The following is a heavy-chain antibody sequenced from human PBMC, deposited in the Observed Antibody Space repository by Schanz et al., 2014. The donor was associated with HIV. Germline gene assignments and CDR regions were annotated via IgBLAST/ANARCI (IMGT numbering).Heavy chain of an antibody. CDR3: AKPEYDSRGNSQSHFDY. J-gene: IGHJ4*02. CDR1: GFPFSNFA. D-gene: IGHD3-22*01. CDR2: ISESGGRT. V-gene: IGHV3-23*04. Sequence: VQLVESGGGVVQPGGSLRLSCVASGFPFSNFAMSWVRQDPGRGLEWVSSISESGGRTYYADSVNGRFTISRDNSKNTLYLQMTTLRIDDTAVYYCAKPEYDSRGNSQSHFDYWGQGTLVTVSS.